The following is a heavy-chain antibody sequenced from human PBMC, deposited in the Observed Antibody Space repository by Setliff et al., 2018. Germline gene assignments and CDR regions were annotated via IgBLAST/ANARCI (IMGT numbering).Heavy chain of an antibody. CDR1: GFSFSDYY. Sequence: PGGSLRLSCAASGFSFSDYYMMWIRQAPGKGLEWVSYISNDAYTIHYADSMKGRLTISRDNSKNSVFLQTNSLRPEDTALYYCARGWGGMDVWGQGTTVTVSS. CDR2: ISNDAYTI. CDR3: ARGWGGMDV. J-gene: IGHJ6*02. D-gene: IGHD3-16*01. V-gene: IGHV3-11*04.